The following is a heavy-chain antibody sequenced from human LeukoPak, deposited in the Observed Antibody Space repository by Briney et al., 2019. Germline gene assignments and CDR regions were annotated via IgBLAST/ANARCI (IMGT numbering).Heavy chain of an antibody. J-gene: IGHJ4*02. CDR2: IYYSGST. Sequence: KPSETLSLTCTVSGGSISSYYWSWLRQPPGKGLEWIGYIYYSGSTNYNPSLKSRVTISVDTSKNQFSLKLSSVTAADTAVYYCARVSGYDWESSYDYWGQGTLVTVSS. CDR1: GGSISSYY. CDR3: ARVSGYDWESSYDY. D-gene: IGHD5-12*01. V-gene: IGHV4-59*01.